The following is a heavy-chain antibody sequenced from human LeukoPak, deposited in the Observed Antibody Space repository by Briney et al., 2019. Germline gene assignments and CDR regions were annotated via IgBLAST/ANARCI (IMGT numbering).Heavy chain of an antibody. J-gene: IGHJ4*02. CDR2: ISYDGSNK. CDR3: AKGLLWFGELSPYFDY. D-gene: IGHD3-10*01. CDR1: GFTFSSYA. Sequence: TGGSLRLSCAASGFTFSSYAMSWVRQAPGKGLEWVAVISYDGSNKYYADSVKGRFTISRDNSKNTLYLQMNSLRAEDTAVYYCAKGLLWFGELSPYFDYWGQGTLVTVSS. V-gene: IGHV3-30*18.